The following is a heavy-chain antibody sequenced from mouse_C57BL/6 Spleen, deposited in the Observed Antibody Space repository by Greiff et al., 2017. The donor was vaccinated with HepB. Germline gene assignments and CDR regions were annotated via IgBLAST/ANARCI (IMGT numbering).Heavy chain of an antibody. CDR3: ARHGGLRRGHAMDY. D-gene: IGHD2-4*01. Sequence: QVQLQQPGAELVMPGASVKLSCKASGYTFTSYWMHWVKQRPGQGLEWIGEIDPSDSYTNYNQKFKGKSTLTVDKSSSTAYMQLSSLTSEDSAVYYCARHGGLRRGHAMDYWGQGTSVTVSS. V-gene: IGHV1-69*01. CDR1: GYTFTSYW. CDR2: IDPSDSYT. J-gene: IGHJ4*01.